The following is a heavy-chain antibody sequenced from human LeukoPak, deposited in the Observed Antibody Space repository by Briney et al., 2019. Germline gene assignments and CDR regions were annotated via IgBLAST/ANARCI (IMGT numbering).Heavy chain of an antibody. V-gene: IGHV3-23*01. D-gene: IGHD6-19*01. Sequence: GGSLRLSCAASGITFSTSAMTWVRQAPGKGLEWASSINYSGSGTFYADSVKGRFTISRDNSKDTLYLQMNSLRVEDTAVYYCAKEEYDSGWYKWLRPGGQGTLVTVSS. CDR2: INYSGSGT. J-gene: IGHJ5*02. CDR3: AKEEYDSGWYKWLRP. CDR1: GITFSTSA.